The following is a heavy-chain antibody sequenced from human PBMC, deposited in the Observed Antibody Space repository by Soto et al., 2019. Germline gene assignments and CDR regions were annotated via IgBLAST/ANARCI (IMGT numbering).Heavy chain of an antibody. D-gene: IGHD3-22*01. V-gene: IGHV1-69*12. CDR1: GGTFSSYA. Sequence: QVQLVQSGAEVKKPGSSVKVSCKASGGTFSSYAISWVRQAPGQGLEWMGGIIPIFGTANYAQKFQGRVTITADESTSTADMELSSLRSEDTAVYYCARDRGSTYYYDSSGYYYVWYFDYWGQGTLVTVSS. J-gene: IGHJ4*02. CDR3: ARDRGSTYYYDSSGYYYVWYFDY. CDR2: IIPIFGTA.